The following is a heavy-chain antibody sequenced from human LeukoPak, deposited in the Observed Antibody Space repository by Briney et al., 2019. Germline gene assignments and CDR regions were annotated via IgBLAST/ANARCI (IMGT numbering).Heavy chain of an antibody. CDR2: ISWNSGSV. D-gene: IGHD6-13*01. J-gene: IGHJ4*02. Sequence: GRSLRLSCAASGFTFDDYAMHWVRQAPGKGLEWVSGISWNSGSVGYADSVKGRFTISRDNAKNSLYLQMNSLRAEDMASYYCAKDRSGSSSWDFDYWGQGTLVTVSS. CDR1: GFTFDDYA. CDR3: AKDRSGSSSWDFDY. V-gene: IGHV3-9*03.